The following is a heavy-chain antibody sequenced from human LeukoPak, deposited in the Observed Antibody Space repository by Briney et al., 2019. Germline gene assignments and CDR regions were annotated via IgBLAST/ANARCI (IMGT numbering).Heavy chain of an antibody. D-gene: IGHD3-22*01. CDR2: ISSSSSYI. CDR3: ASSDKIYDSSGYYWVGI. J-gene: IGHJ3*02. CDR1: GFTFSSYS. Sequence: PGXXXRLXCAASGFTFSSYSMNWVRQAPGKGLXXVSSISSSSSYIYYADSVKGRFTISRDNAKNSLYLQMNSLRAEDTAVYYCASSDKIYDSSGYYWVGIWGQGTMVTVSS. V-gene: IGHV3-21*01.